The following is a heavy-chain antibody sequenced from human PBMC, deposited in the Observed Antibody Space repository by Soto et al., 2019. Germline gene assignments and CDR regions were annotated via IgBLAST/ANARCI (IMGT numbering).Heavy chain of an antibody. CDR1: GFILTTYS. Sequence: PGGSLRLSCAASGFILTTYSMNWVRQAPGKGLEWVSSIGSTTTYIYYADSVRGRFTTSRDNAKNSLSLQMNSLRVEDTAVYYCARSGSAITVLRNNWFDPWGQGTLVTVSS. V-gene: IGHV3-21*01. CDR2: IGSTTTYI. J-gene: IGHJ5*02. CDR3: ARSGSAITVLRNNWFDP. D-gene: IGHD5-12*01.